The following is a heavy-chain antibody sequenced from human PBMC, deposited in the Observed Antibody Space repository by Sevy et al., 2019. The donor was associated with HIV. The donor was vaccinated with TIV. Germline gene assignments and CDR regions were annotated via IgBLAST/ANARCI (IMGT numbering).Heavy chain of an antibody. Sequence: GGSLRLSCAASGFTFSMYAIKWVRQAPGKGLEWVALISYDGGNKYHGASVKGRFTISRDNSKNTLYLQMNSLGAEDTVVYYCARVNSFDGDYVGGDYWGQGTLVTVSS. CDR3: ARVNSFDGDYVGGDY. CDR1: GFTFSMYA. J-gene: IGHJ4*02. V-gene: IGHV3-30-3*01. D-gene: IGHD4-17*01. CDR2: ISYDGGNK.